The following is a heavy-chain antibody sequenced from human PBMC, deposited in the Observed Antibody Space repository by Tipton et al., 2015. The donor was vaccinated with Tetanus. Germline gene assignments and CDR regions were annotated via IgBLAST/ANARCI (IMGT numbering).Heavy chain of an antibody. Sequence: TLSLTCTVSGGSISSYYWSWIRQPPGKGLEWIGYNYYSGSTNYNPSLKSRVTISVDTSKNQFSLKLSSVTAADTAVYYCVRGRGLGAYSFGFEYWGQGALVTVS. D-gene: IGHD3-16*01. CDR1: GGSISSYY. J-gene: IGHJ4*02. CDR3: VRGRGLGAYSFGFEY. CDR2: NYYSGST. V-gene: IGHV4-59*01.